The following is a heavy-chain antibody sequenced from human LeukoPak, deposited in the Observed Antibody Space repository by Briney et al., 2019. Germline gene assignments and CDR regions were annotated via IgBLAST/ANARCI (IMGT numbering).Heavy chain of an antibody. V-gene: IGHV3-21*01. J-gene: IGHJ4*02. D-gene: IGHD3-10*01. CDR2: ISSSSYI. CDR3: AQDSQRITMVRGVITSNFDY. Sequence: GGSQRLSCAASGFTFSSYSMNWVRQAPGKGLEWVSSISSSSYIYYADSVKGRFTISRDNAKNLLYLQMNSLRAEDTAVYYCAQDSQRITMVRGVITSNFDYWGQGTLVTVSS. CDR1: GFTFSSYS.